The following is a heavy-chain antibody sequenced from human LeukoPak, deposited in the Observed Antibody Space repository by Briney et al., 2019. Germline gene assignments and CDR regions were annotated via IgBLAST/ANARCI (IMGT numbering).Heavy chain of an antibody. Sequence: SGGSLRLSCAASGFTFSSYAMSWVRQAPGKGLEWVSAISGSGGSTYNADSVKGRFTISRENAKNSLYLQMNSLRAGDTAVYYCARAWVLNDYGDYVFDYWGQGTLVTVSS. CDR3: ARAWVLNDYGDYVFDY. J-gene: IGHJ4*02. V-gene: IGHV3-23*01. CDR2: ISGSGGST. CDR1: GFTFSSYA. D-gene: IGHD4-17*01.